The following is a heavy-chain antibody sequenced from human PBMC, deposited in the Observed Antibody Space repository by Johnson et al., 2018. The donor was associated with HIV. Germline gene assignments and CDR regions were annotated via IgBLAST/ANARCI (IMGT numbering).Heavy chain of an antibody. CDR3: AKDYRGDAFDM. CDR2: IGRAGDT. D-gene: IGHD3-10*01. Sequence: VQVVESGGGLVQPGRSLRLSCAASGFTLSSNDMNWVRQVTGKGLEWVSAIGRAGDTYYQDSVKGRFTISRDNAKNSLYLQMNSLRAEDTALYYCAKDYRGDAFDMWGQGTMVTVSS. V-gene: IGHV3-13*01. CDR1: GFTLSSND. J-gene: IGHJ3*02.